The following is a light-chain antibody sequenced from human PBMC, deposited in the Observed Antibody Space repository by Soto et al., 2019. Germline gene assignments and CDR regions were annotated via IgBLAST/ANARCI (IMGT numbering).Light chain of an antibody. CDR2: WAS. CDR3: QRYYLTPLT. V-gene: IGKV4-1*01. Sequence: DIVMTQSPDSLAVSLGERATINCKSSQSVLYSSNNKNYLAWYQQKPGQPPKLLIYWASTRESGVPDRFSGSGSATDSTLTISSLQSIDVVVHYSQRYYLTPLTFGPGTNVDIK. J-gene: IGKJ3*01. CDR1: QSVLYSSNNKNY.